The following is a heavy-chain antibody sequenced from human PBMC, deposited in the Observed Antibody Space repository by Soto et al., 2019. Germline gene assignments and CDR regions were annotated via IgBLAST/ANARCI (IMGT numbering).Heavy chain of an antibody. CDR2: INPSGGST. J-gene: IGHJ5*02. Sequence: ASVKVSCKASGYTFTSYYMHWVRQAPGQGLEWMGIINPSGGSTSYAQKFQGRVTMTRDTSTSTVYMELSSLSSEDTAVYYCARDGISGYYGSGSSGPFDPWGQGTLVTVSS. D-gene: IGHD3-10*01. V-gene: IGHV1-46*01. CDR1: GYTFTSYY. CDR3: ARDGISGYYGSGSSGPFDP.